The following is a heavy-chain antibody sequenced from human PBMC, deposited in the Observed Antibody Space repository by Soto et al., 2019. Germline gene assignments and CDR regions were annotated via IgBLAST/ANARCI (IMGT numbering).Heavy chain of an antibody. J-gene: IGHJ4*02. CDR2: TYYSGST. CDR3: ARGDTYFDY. V-gene: IGHV4-59*01. D-gene: IGHD5-18*01. CDR1: GGSLSSYH. Sequence: XGTMALTGTVSGGSLSSYHWRWIRQPPGKGLEWIGYTYYSGSTNYNPSLKSRVTISVDTSKKQFSLKLTSVTAADTAVYYCARGDTYFDYWGQGTLVTVPS.